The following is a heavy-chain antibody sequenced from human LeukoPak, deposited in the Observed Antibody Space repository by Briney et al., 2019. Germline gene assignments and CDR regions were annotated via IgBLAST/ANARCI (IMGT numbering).Heavy chain of an antibody. J-gene: IGHJ6*03. Sequence: GASVTVSCKASGYSFTDHAMNWVRQAPGQGLEWMGWINTNTGNPTYAQGFTGRFVFSLDTSVSTSYLQISSLKAEDTAVYYCARVAGTNYYYNYYYMDVWGKGTTVTVSS. CDR1: GYSFTDHA. V-gene: IGHV7-4-1*02. D-gene: IGHD2-15*01. CDR3: ARVAGTNYYYNYYYMDV. CDR2: INTNTGNP.